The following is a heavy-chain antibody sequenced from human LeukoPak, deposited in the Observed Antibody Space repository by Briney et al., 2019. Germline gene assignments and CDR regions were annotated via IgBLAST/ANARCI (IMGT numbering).Heavy chain of an antibody. J-gene: IGHJ4*02. D-gene: IGHD3-10*01. Sequence: PSETLSLTCTVSGGSISSSSYYWGWIRQPPGKGLEWIGSIYYSGSTYYNPSLKSRVTISVDTSKNQFSLKLSSVTAADTAVYYCAREMYGPGLYYFDYWGQGARVTVSS. CDR1: GGSISSSSYY. CDR2: IYYSGST. V-gene: IGHV4-39*02. CDR3: AREMYGPGLYYFDY.